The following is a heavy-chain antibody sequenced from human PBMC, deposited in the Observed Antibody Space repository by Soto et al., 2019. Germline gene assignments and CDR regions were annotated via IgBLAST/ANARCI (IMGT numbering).Heavy chain of an antibody. CDR2: IYYSGIT. V-gene: IGHV4-39*01. D-gene: IGHD7-27*01. CDR1: GGSVSSSTYY. CDR3: ARQGVRAWGRFDP. J-gene: IGHJ5*02. Sequence: SETLSLTCTVSGGSVSSSTYYWGWIRQPPGKGLEWIGTIYYSGITYYNPSLQSRVTISVDTSKNQFSLRLSFVTAADAALYFCARQGVRAWGRFDPWGQGTLVTVSS.